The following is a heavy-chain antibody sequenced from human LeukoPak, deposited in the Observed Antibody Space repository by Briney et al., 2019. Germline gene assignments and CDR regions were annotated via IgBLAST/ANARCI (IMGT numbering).Heavy chain of an antibody. CDR3: GSSVVGTPHDAFDI. CDR1: GYTFTSYD. V-gene: IGHV1-8*01. CDR2: MNPNSGNT. Sequence: GAPVKVSCKASGYTFTSYDINWVRQATGQGLEWMGWMNPNSGNTGYAQKFQGRVTMTRNTSISTAYMELSSLRSEDTAVYYCGSSVVGTPHDAFDIWGQGTMVTVSS. D-gene: IGHD6-19*01. J-gene: IGHJ3*02.